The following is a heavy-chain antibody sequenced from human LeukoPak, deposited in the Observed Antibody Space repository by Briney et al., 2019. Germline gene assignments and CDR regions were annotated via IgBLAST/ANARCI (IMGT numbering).Heavy chain of an antibody. J-gene: IGHJ4*02. V-gene: IGHV3-30-3*01. Sequence: GGSLRLSCAASGFTFSSYAMHWVRQAPGKGLERVAVISYDGSNKYYADSVKGRFTISRDNSKNTLYLQMNSLRAEDTAVYYCARGRASTVGFYYFDYWGQGTLVTVSS. D-gene: IGHD1-26*01. CDR1: GFTFSSYA. CDR2: ISYDGSNK. CDR3: ARGRASTVGFYYFDY.